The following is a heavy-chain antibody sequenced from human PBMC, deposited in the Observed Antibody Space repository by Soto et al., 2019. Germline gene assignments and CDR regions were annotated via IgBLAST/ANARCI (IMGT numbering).Heavy chain of an antibody. V-gene: IGHV3-33*01. CDR3: ARDDSSGYYYRSWALDY. J-gene: IGHJ4*02. CDR2: IWYDGSNK. CDR1: GFTFSSYG. D-gene: IGHD3-22*01. Sequence: QVQLVESGGGVVQPGRSLRLSCAASGFTFSSYGMHWVRQAPGKGLEWVAVIWYDGSNKYYADSVKGRFTISRDNSKNTLYLQMNSLRADDTAVYYCARDDSSGYYYRSWALDYWGQGTLVTVSS.